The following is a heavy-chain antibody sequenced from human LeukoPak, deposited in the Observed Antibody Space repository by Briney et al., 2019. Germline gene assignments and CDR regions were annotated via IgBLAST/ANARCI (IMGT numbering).Heavy chain of an antibody. D-gene: IGHD6-19*01. V-gene: IGHV3-30*18. CDR3: AKDLSEAVAGYDY. J-gene: IGHJ4*02. CDR2: ISYDGSNK. Sequence: KAGGSLRLSCAASGFTFSSYGMHWVRQAPGKGLEWVAVISYDGSNKYYADSVKGRFTISRDNSKNTLYPQMNSLRAEDTAVYYCAKDLSEAVAGYDYWGQGTLVTVSS. CDR1: GFTFSSYG.